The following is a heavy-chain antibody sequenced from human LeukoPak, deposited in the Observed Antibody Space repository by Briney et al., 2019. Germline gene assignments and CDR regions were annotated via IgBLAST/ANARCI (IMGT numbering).Heavy chain of an antibody. CDR1: GFTFSSYA. CDR3: RNVGGWQYYFDY. CDR2: ISGSGGST. J-gene: IGHJ4*02. D-gene: IGHD6-19*01. V-gene: IGHV3-23*01. Sequence: GGSVRLSCAASGFTFSSYAMSWVRQAPGKGLEWVSSISGSGGSTYYADSVKGRFTISRDNSKNTLDLQMSSLRTEDTAIYYCRNVGGWQYYFDYGRQGTGVTVSS.